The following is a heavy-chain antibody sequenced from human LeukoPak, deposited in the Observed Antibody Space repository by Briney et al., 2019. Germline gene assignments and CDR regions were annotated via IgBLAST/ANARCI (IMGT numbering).Heavy chain of an antibody. V-gene: IGHV1-18*01. Sequence: ASVKISCNASGYTFTSYDINWVRQGPGHGLEWMGRISPYNGDTDYAQKFGASVTMTTDTTTSTAYLEMRNLRSDDTAIYYCARLNIVVPSAAKDAFDIWGQGTMVTVSS. D-gene: IGHD2-15*01. CDR1: GYTFTSYD. J-gene: IGHJ3*02. CDR3: ARLNIVVPSAAKDAFDI. CDR2: ISPYNGDT.